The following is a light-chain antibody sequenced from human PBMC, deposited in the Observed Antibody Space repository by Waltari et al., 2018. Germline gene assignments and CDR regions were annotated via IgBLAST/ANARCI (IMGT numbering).Light chain of an antibody. CDR1: SGSLSTTSY. J-gene: IGLJ3*02. CDR3: SLYMGSGIWV. V-gene: IGLV8-61*01. Sequence: QTVVTQEPSLSVSPGGTVTLTCTLSSGSLSTTSYATWYQQTPGQAPRTLVYNGNRRSSGVPERFSGSILGNKAALTITGAQADDECDYYCSLYMGSGIWVFGGGTKLTVL. CDR2: NGN.